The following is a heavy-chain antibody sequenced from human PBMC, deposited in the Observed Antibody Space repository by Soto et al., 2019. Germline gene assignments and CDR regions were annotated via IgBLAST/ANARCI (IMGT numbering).Heavy chain of an antibody. CDR3: ATMNGYFEY. CDR2: ITATGDRT. CDR1: GFRFSRYS. V-gene: IGHV3-23*01. D-gene: IGHD3-22*01. J-gene: IGHJ4*02. Sequence: PVGWLRLSCADSGFRFSRYSMSWVRQTPGKGLEWVAAITATGDRTYYADSVTGRFTISRDNSKKTHYLQMTSLRAEDTAMYYCATMNGYFEYWGQGTPVTVSS.